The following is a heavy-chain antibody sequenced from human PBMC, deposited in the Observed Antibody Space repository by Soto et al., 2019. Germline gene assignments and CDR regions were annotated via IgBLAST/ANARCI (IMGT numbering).Heavy chain of an antibody. J-gene: IGHJ4*02. Sequence: PGGSLRLSCAASGFTFSDYYMSWIRQAPGKGLEWVSYISSSDSIYYADSVKGRFTISRDNDKNSLYLQMNSLRAEDTAVYYCARDLGYYDSSGYFDYWGQGTLVTVSS. CDR3: ARDLGYYDSSGYFDY. V-gene: IGHV3-11*01. CDR1: GFTFSDYY. D-gene: IGHD3-22*01. CDR2: ISSSDSI.